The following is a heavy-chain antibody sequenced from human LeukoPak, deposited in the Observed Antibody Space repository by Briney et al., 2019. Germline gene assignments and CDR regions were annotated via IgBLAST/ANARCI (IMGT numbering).Heavy chain of an antibody. Sequence: GGSLRLSCVPSGLTFSRDWMSWVRQAPGKGLEWLANIKHDGSETNYVDSVKGRFTISRDNTKNSLYLQMNSLRAEDTAVYYCVRVGIDYGDYFDYWGQGTLVTVS. CDR2: IKHDGSET. D-gene: IGHD4-17*01. CDR3: VRVGIDYGDYFDY. CDR1: GLTFSRDW. V-gene: IGHV3-7*05. J-gene: IGHJ4*02.